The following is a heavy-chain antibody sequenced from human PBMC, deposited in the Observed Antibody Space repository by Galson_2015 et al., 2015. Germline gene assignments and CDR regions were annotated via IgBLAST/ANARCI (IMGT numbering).Heavy chain of an antibody. D-gene: IGHD3-22*01. CDR3: AADSDSSGPNAAS. CDR2: IVVGSGNT. V-gene: IGHV1-58*01. Sequence: SVKVSCKASGFTFTSSAVQWVRQARGQRLEWIGWIVVGSGNTNYAQKFQERVTTTRDMSTSTAYMELSSLRSEDTAVYYCAADSDSSGPNAASWGQGTLVTVSS. J-gene: IGHJ4*02. CDR1: GFTFTSSA.